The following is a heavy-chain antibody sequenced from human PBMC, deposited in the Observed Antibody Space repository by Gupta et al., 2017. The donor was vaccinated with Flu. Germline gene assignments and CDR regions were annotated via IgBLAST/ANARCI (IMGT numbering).Heavy chain of an antibody. Sequence: QVTLKESGPVLVKPTETLTLTCTVSGFSLSNARMGVSWIRQPPGKALEWLAHIFSNDEKSYSTSLKSRLTISKDTSKSQVVLTMTNMDPVDTATYYCARSSDDCWSGYYFFDYWGQGTLVTVSS. J-gene: IGHJ4*02. V-gene: IGHV2-26*01. CDR1: GFSLSNARMG. CDR2: IFSNDEK. CDR3: ARSSDDCWSGYYFFDY. D-gene: IGHD3-3*01.